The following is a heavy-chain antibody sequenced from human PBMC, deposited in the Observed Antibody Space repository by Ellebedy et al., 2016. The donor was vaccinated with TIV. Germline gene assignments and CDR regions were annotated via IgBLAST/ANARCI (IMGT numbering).Heavy chain of an antibody. CDR1: GDSVSSNSAS. J-gene: IGHJ6*02. CDR3: ARDQNWDLPYGLDV. D-gene: IGHD7-27*01. CDR2: TYYSSKWYT. Sequence: SQTLSLTCAISGDSVSSNSASWNWIRQSPWRGLEWLGRTYYSSKWYTDYAVSVQRRITISPDTSKNQFSLQLNSVTPEDTAMYYCARDQNWDLPYGLDVWGRGTTVTVSS. V-gene: IGHV6-1*01.